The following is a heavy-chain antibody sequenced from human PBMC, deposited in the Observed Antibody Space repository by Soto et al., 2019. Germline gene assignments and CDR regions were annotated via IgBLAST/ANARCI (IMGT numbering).Heavy chain of an antibody. CDR2: INPNNGGT. CDR3: TMYRSGVVY. CDR1: GYSFTANS. J-gene: IGHJ4*02. D-gene: IGHD6-25*01. Sequence: QVHLVQSGAEVKKPGASVRVSCKASGYSFTANSMHWVRQAPGEGLEWMGWINPNNGGTNYARKFQGWVTMTRDTSISTDYLDFNRLKSDNTAVYYCTMYRSGVVYWGQGTLVTVSS. V-gene: IGHV1-2*04.